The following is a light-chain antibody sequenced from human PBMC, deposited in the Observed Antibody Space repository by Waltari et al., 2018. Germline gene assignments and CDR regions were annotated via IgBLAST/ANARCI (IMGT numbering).Light chain of an antibody. CDR2: GVS. J-gene: IGKJ4*01. Sequence: EIVMTQSPATLSVSPGERATLSCRASQTVRTNLAWYQQKPGHAPRLLIYGVSTRATDIPARFSGSGSETEFTLTISSLQSEDFAVYYCQQYNKWPPFTFGGGTKVEIK. V-gene: IGKV3-15*01. CDR3: QQYNKWPPFT. CDR1: QTVRTN.